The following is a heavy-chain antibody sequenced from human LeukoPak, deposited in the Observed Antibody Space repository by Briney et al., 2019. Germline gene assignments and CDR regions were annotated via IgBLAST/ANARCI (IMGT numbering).Heavy chain of an antibody. CDR3: ARRNYDSSGYTFDI. V-gene: IGHV1-2*02. CDR2: INPNRGGT. CDR1: GYTFTGYY. D-gene: IGHD3-22*01. Sequence: ASVKVSCKASGYTFTGYYMHWVRQAPGQGLEWMGWINPNRGGTYYAQKFQGRGTMTRDTSISTAYMELSRLRSDDTAVYYCARRNYDSSGYTFDIWGQGTMVTVSS. J-gene: IGHJ3*02.